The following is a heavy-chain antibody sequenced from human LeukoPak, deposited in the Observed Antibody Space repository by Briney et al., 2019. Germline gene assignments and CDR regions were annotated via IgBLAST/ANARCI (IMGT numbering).Heavy chain of an antibody. V-gene: IGHV3-20*04. CDR1: AFTFDDYG. J-gene: IGHJ3*02. Sequence: PGGSLRLSCAASAFTFDDYGMTWVRQAPGKGLEWVSGINWNGGSTGYAVSVKGRFTISRDSAKNSLYLRMNSLRAEDTALYYCARDLGYKDYVSAFDIWGQGTMVTVSS. D-gene: IGHD5-24*01. CDR3: ARDLGYKDYVSAFDI. CDR2: INWNGGST.